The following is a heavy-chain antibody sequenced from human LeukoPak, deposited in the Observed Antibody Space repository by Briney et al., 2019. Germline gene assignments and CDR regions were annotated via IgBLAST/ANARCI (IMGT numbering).Heavy chain of an antibody. V-gene: IGHV2-5*01. CDR2: IYWNDDK. J-gene: IGHJ4*02. Sequence: ESGPTLVNPTQTLTLTCTFSGFSLSTSGVGVGWIRQPPGKALEWLALIYWNDDKRYSPSLKSRLTITKDTSKNQVVLTVTNMDPVDTATYYCAFAVTEGNSFHSWGQGALVTVSS. D-gene: IGHD6-19*01. CDR1: GFSLSTSGVG. CDR3: AFAVTEGNSFHS.